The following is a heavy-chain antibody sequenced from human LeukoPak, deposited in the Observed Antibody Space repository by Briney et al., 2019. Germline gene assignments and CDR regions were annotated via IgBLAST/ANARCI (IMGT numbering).Heavy chain of an antibody. CDR1: GGSISSYY. J-gene: IGHJ6*03. V-gene: IGHV4-4*09. CDR2: IYTSGST. D-gene: IGHD5-12*01. CDR3: ATIVATLYYMDV. Sequence: SETLSLTCTVSGGSISSYYWSWIRQPPGKGLEWIGYIYTSGSTNYNPSLKSRVTISVDTSKNQFSLKLSSVTAADTAVYYCATIVATLYYMDVWGKGTTVTVSS.